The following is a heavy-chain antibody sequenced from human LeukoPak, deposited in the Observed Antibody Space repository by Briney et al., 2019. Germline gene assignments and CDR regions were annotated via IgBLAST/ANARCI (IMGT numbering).Heavy chain of an antibody. CDR1: GYTFTGYY. Sequence: GASVKVSCKASGYTFTGYYMHWVRQAPGQGLEWMGWINPNDGGTLYAQKFQGRVTMTTDTSIATAYMEMSTLTSDDTAVYYCARDDYGDLQYFENWGQGTLVTVSS. CDR2: INPNDGGT. J-gene: IGHJ4*02. V-gene: IGHV1-2*02. D-gene: IGHD4-17*01. CDR3: ARDDYGDLQYFEN.